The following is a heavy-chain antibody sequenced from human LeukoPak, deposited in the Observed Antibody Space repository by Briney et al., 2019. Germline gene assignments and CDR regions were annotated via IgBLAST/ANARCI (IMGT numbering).Heavy chain of an antibody. V-gene: IGHV4-59*01. CDR1: GGSISSYY. CDR2: IYYSGST. D-gene: IGHD4-17*01. Sequence: PSETLSLTCTVSGGSISSYYWSWIRQPPGKELEWIGYIYYSGSTNYNPSLKSRVTISVDTSKNQFSLKLSSVTAADTAVYYCASLYGDSPFDYWGQGTLVTVSS. CDR3: ASLYGDSPFDY. J-gene: IGHJ4*02.